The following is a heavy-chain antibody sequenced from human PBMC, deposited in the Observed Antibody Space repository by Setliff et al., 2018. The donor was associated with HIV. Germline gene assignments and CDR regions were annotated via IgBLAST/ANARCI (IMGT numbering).Heavy chain of an antibody. J-gene: IGHJ4*02. V-gene: IGHV4-59*01. Sequence: PSETLSLTCTVSEGYITGYYWTWIRQPPGRVLEWIGYIFYSGTTKFNPSIKSRAAISVDSSTNQFSLKMTSVTAADTAGYFCARFNALLGSSTYYAYWGPGLLVTVSS. CDR1: EGYITGYY. D-gene: IGHD3-22*01. CDR2: IFYSGTT. CDR3: ARFNALLGSSTYYAY.